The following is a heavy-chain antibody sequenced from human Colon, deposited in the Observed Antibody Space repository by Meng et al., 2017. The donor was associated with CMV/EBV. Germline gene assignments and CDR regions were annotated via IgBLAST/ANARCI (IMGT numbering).Heavy chain of an antibody. D-gene: IGHD3-10*01. J-gene: IGHJ4*02. CDR1: GASVNTDNYY. CDR3: TRGNTALWDSDS. CDR2: VYYSGAT. Sequence: CTVSGASVNTDNYYWSWIRQAPGKGLEFIGYVYYSGATNYNPFFTSQVTISVDTSKNQFSLKLTSVSAADTAVYYCTRGNTALWDSDSWGQGTLVTVSS. V-gene: IGHV4-61*01.